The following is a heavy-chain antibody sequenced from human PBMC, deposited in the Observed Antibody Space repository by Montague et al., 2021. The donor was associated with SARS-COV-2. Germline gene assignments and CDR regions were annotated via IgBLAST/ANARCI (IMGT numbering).Heavy chain of an antibody. CDR2: IYWDDDK. D-gene: IGHD1-1*01. CDR3: AHRPEDWNLSYFDY. CDR1: GFSLSTSGVG. V-gene: IGHV2-5*02. Sequence: PALVKPTQTLTLTCTFSGFSLSTSGVGVGWIRQPPGKALEWLALIYWDDDKRYSPSLKSRLTITKDTSKNQVVLTMTNMDPVDTATYYCAHRPEDWNLSYFDYWGQGTLVTVSS. J-gene: IGHJ4*02.